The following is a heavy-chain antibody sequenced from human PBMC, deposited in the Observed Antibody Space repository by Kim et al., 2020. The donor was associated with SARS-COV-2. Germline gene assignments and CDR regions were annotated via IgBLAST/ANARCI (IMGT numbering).Heavy chain of an antibody. CDR1: GGSISSYY. V-gene: IGHV4-59*01. J-gene: IGHJ5*02. CDR3: AIEASLLGGWFDP. CDR2: IYYSGST. Sequence: SETLSLTCTVPGGSISSYYWSWIRQPPGKGLEWIGYIYYSGSTNYNPSLKSRVTISVDTSKNQFSLKLSSVTAADTAVYYCAIEASLLGGWFDPWGQGTLVTVSS. D-gene: IGHD3-16*01.